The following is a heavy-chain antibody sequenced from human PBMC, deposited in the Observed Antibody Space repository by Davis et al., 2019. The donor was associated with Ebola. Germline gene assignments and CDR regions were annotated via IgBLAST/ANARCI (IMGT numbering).Heavy chain of an antibody. CDR1: GYTFTGYH. J-gene: IGHJ6*04. D-gene: IGHD6-19*01. CDR3: ASSSVAGTYYYYGMDV. Sequence: ASVKVSCKASGYTFTGYHMHWVRQAPGQGLEWMGIINPSGGSTSYAQKFQGRVTMTRDTSTSTVYMELSSLRSEDTAVYYCASSSVAGTYYYYGMDVWGKGTTVTVSS. V-gene: IGHV1-46*01. CDR2: INPSGGST.